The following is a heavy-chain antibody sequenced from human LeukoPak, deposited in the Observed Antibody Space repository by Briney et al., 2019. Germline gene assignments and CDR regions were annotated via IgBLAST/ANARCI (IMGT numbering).Heavy chain of an antibody. CDR2: MNPNSGNT. V-gene: IGHV1-8*01. Sequence: ASVKVSCKASGYTFTSYDINWVRQATGQGLEWMGWMNPNSGNTGYAQKFQGRVTMTRNTSISTAYMELSSLRSEDTAVYYCARAYSSSWYGSRIIGYYYYGMDVWGQGTTATVSS. D-gene: IGHD6-13*01. CDR3: ARAYSSSWYGSRIIGYYYYGMDV. J-gene: IGHJ6*02. CDR1: GYTFTSYD.